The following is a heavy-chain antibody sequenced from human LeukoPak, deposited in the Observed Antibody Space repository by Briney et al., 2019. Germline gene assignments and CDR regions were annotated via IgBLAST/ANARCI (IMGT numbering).Heavy chain of an antibody. CDR2: INPNSGGT. J-gene: IGHJ6*03. V-gene: IGHV1-2*02. D-gene: IGHD4-17*01. CDR3: AREDYGDYYYYYMDV. Sequence: ASVKVSCKASGYTFTGYYMHWVRQAPGQGLEGMGWINPNSGGTNYAQKFQGRVTMTRDTSISTAYMELSRLRSDDTAVYYCAREDYGDYYYYYMDVWGKGTTVTISS. CDR1: GYTFTGYY.